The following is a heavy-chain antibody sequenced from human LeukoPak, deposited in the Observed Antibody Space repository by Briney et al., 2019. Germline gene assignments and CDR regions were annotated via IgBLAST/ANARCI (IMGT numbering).Heavy chain of an antibody. CDR1: GGTFSSYA. V-gene: IGHV1-69*04. Sequence: SVKVSCKASGGTFSSYAISWVRQAPGQGLEWMGRIIPIFGIANYAQKFQGRVTITADKSTSTAHMELSSLRSEDTAVYYCARVPTYDSSGYYYDYWGQGTLVTVSS. CDR3: ARVPTYDSSGYYYDY. CDR2: IIPIFGIA. J-gene: IGHJ4*02. D-gene: IGHD3-22*01.